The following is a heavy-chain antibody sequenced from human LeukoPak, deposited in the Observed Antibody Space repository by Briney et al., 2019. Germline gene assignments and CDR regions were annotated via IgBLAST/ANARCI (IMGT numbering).Heavy chain of an antibody. D-gene: IGHD1-26*01. Sequence: PGGSLRLSCAASGFTFNSYAMSWVRQAPGKGLEWVSTIGTSAHSTYYSDSVKGRFTISRDNSKNTLYLQMNSLRADDTAVYYCAKPGGGNYSTHNYFHPWGQGTLVAVSS. CDR3: AKPGGGNYSTHNYFHP. V-gene: IGHV3-23*01. CDR1: GFTFNSYA. J-gene: IGHJ5*02. CDR2: IGTSAHST.